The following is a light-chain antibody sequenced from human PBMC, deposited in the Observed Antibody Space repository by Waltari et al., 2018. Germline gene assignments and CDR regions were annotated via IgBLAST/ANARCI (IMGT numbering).Light chain of an antibody. J-gene: IGKJ1*01. CDR1: QSVGSSY. Sequence: EIVLTQSPGTLSLSPGERATLSCRASQSVGSSYLAWYQQKPGQAPRLLIYGASSRATDIPDRFSGSGSGTDLALTISRLEPEDFAVYYCQQYGTSRTFGQGTKVEIK. CDR3: QQYGTSRT. CDR2: GAS. V-gene: IGKV3-20*01.